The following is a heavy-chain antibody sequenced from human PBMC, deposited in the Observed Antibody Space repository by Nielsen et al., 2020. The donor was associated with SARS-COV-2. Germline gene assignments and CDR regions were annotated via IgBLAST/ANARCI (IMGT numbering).Heavy chain of an antibody. CDR2: VSHSGST. CDR1: GGSVSSNDW. D-gene: IGHD2-2*02. J-gene: IGHJ6*04. CDR3: ARGHLVVVPSPILGLGPFFYSFDLHV. Sequence: SETLSLTCAVSGGSVSSNDWWTWVRQSPGKGLEWIGEVSHSGSTNYSPSLKSRVTLSMDKSRRQFSLRLASVSAADTAVYFCARGHLVVVPSPILGLGPFFYSFDLHVWGKGTTVIVSS. V-gene: IGHV4-4*02.